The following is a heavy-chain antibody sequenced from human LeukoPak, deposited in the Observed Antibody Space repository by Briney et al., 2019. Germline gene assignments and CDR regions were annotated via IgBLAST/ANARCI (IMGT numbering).Heavy chain of an antibody. CDR1: GFTFSSYW. CDR3: ASVWVGATVQYFDY. Sequence: GGSLRLSCAASGFTFSSYWMNWVRQAPGKGLEWVSYISSSSSTIYYADSVKGRFTISRDNAKNSLYLQMNSLRAEDTAVYYCASVWVGATVQYFDYWGQGTLVTVSS. D-gene: IGHD1-26*01. CDR2: ISSSSSTI. J-gene: IGHJ4*02. V-gene: IGHV3-48*04.